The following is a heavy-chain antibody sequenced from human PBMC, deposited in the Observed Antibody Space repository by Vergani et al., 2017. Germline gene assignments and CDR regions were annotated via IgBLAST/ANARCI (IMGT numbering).Heavy chain of an antibody. J-gene: IGHJ3*01. CDR3: ARDNKLLCPEAFDL. CDR2: IYVSGIT. Sequence: QVQLQESGPGLVKPSQTLSLTCTVSGASINNDFYYWHWIRQPAGKGLEWIGRIYVSGITHYNSSLQSRVSMSVDTSKNQFSLALTSVTAADTAVYYCARDNKLLCPEAFDLWGQGAMVTVSS. CDR1: GASINNDFYY. V-gene: IGHV4-61*02. D-gene: IGHD3-10*02.